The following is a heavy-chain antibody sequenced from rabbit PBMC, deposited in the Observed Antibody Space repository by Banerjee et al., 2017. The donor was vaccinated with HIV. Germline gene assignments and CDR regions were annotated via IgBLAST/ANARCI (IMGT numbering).Heavy chain of an antibody. J-gene: IGHJ4*01. CDR1: GFSFSSSYW. D-gene: IGHD4-1*01. CDR3: ARDLAGVIGWNFSL. CDR2: IYAGSSGST. Sequence: QEQLEESGGDLVKPEGSLTLTCTASGFSFSSSYWISWVRQAPGKGLEWIACIYAGSSGSTNYASWAKGRFTISKTSSTTVTLQMTSLTVADTATYFCARDLAGVIGWNFSLWGPGTLVTVS. V-gene: IGHV1S45*01.